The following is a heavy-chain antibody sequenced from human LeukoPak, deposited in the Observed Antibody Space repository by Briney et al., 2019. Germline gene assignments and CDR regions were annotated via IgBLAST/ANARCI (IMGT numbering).Heavy chain of an antibody. CDR1: GFTFSNYG. CDR3: ARVRYCSGGSCWDYFDY. CDR2: SWYDGSNE. V-gene: IGHV3-33*01. D-gene: IGHD2-15*01. Sequence: GRSLRLSCAASGFTFSNYGMHWVRQAPGKGLEWVAVSWYDGSNEYYADSVKGRFTISRDTSKNMLYLQMNSLRAEDTAVYYCARVRYCSGGSCWDYFDYWGQGTLVTVSS. J-gene: IGHJ4*02.